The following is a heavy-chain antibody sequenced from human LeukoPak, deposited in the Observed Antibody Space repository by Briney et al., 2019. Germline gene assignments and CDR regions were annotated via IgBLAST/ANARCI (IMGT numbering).Heavy chain of an antibody. CDR2: ISYDGSTK. J-gene: IGHJ6*02. V-gene: IGHV3-30*18. D-gene: IGHD2-15*01. Sequence: GGSLRLSCAASGFTFSTFAIHWVRQAPGKGPEWLAVISYDGSTKYYADSVKGRFTISRDNSKNTMYLQMDSLRPEDTAVFYCAKAYCTGGSCYGRYYYGMDVWGQGTTVTVSS. CDR3: AKAYCTGGSCYGRYYYGMDV. CDR1: GFTFSTFA.